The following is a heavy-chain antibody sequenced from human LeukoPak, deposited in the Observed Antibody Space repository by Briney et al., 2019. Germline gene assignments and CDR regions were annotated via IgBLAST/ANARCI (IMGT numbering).Heavy chain of an antibody. Sequence: GGSLRLSCAASGFTFSSYRMSWVRQAPGKGLEWVANIKQDGSEKYYVDSVKGRFTISRDNAKNSLYLQMNSLRAEDTAVYYCARDSDYYGPFDYWGQGTLVTVSS. CDR3: ARDSDYYGPFDY. D-gene: IGHD3-10*01. J-gene: IGHJ4*02. CDR1: GFTFSSYR. V-gene: IGHV3-7*01. CDR2: IKQDGSEK.